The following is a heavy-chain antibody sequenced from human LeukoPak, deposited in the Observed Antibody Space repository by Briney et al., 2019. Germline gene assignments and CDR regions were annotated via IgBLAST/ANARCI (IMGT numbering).Heavy chain of an antibody. V-gene: IGHV3-64*01. J-gene: IGHJ4*02. D-gene: IGHD3-22*01. CDR3: ARAGGYYYDSSGYNFDY. CDR2: FSSNGGST. Sequence: GGPLRLPCEPSGFPFSSYPMHGVRKAPGRGLEYVSAFSSNGGSTYYANSVKGRFTISRDNSKNTLYLQMGSLRAEDMAVYYCARAGGYYYDSSGYNFDYWGQGTLVTVSS. CDR1: GFPFSSYP.